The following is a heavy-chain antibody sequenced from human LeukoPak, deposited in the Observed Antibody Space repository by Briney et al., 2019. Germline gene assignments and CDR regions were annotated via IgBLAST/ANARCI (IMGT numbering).Heavy chain of an antibody. CDR1: GYTFTSYD. D-gene: IGHD2-21*01. J-gene: IGHJ5*02. V-gene: IGHV1-8*01. CDR3: ARGRPLRFPNWFDP. Sequence: ASVKVSCKASGYTFTSYDINWVRQATGQVLEWMGWMNPNSGNTGYAQKFQGRVTMTRNTSISTAYMELSSLRSEDTAVYYCARGRPLRFPNWFDPWGQGTLVTVSS. CDR2: MNPNSGNT.